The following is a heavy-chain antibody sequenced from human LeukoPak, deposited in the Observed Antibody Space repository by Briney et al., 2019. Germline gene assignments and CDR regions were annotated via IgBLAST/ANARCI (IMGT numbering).Heavy chain of an antibody. CDR3: AKDISATVWSLPDY. Sequence: SLRLSCAASGFTFDDYAMHWVRQAPGKGLEWVSGISWNSGSIGYADSVKGRFTISRDNAKNSLYLQMNSLRAEDTALYYCAKDISATVWSLPDYWGQGTLVTVSS. D-gene: IGHD4-17*01. V-gene: IGHV3-9*01. CDR2: ISWNSGSI. CDR1: GFTFDDYA. J-gene: IGHJ4*02.